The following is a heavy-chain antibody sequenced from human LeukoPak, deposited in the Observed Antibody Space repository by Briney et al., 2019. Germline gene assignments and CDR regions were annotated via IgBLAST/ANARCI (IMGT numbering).Heavy chain of an antibody. CDR3: ATRSYYDTSGVYGMDV. D-gene: IGHD3-22*01. CDR2: IYYNGRT. V-gene: IGHV4-59*08. J-gene: IGHJ6*02. CDR1: GGSISSYY. Sequence: PSETLSLTCTVSGGSISSYYWSWIRQPPGKGLEWIGYIYYNGRTNCNPSLKSRVTISVDTSKNQFSLKLNSVTAADTAVYYCATRSYYDTSGVYGMDVWGQGTTVTVSS.